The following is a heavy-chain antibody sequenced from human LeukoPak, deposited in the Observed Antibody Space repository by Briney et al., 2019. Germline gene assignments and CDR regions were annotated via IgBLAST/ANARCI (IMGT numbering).Heavy chain of an antibody. V-gene: IGHV3-33*01. CDR2: VWFDGINK. CDR1: GFTFSTHA. J-gene: IGHJ3*01. CDR3: ARDPPNSGYALDV. Sequence: GGSLRLSCAASGFTFSTHAMHWVRQAPGLGLEWVAFVWFDGINKYYADSVKGRFTISRDNSDNTVYLQMNSLRAEDTAVYYRARDPPNSGYALDVWGQGTMVTVSS. D-gene: IGHD7-27*01.